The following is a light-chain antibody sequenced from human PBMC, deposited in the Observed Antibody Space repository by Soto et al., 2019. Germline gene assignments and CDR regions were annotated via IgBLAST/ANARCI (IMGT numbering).Light chain of an antibody. J-gene: IGLJ1*01. V-gene: IGLV2-14*01. Sequence: ALTQPASVSGSPGQSITISCTGTSSDVGAYNFVSWYQQHPGTVPKLLIYEVTNRPSGVSHRFSGSKSGNTASLTISGLQAQDEADYYCNSYTTTSTYVFGTGTKATVL. CDR1: SSDVGAYNF. CDR2: EVT. CDR3: NSYTTTSTYV.